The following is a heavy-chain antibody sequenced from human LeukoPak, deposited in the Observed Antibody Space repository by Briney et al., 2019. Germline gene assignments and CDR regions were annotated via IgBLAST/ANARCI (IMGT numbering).Heavy chain of an antibody. CDR1: GYTFTSYD. D-gene: IGHD3-10*01. CDR3: ARTEITMPEKTPPAYFDY. J-gene: IGHJ4*02. CDR2: MNPNSGNT. V-gene: IGHV1-8*01. Sequence: ASVKVSCKASGYTFTSYDINWVRQATGQGLEWVGWMNPNSGNTGNAQRFQGRVTMTRDTSISTAYMELSSLMSEDTAVYYCARTEITMPEKTPPAYFDYWGQGTLVTVSS.